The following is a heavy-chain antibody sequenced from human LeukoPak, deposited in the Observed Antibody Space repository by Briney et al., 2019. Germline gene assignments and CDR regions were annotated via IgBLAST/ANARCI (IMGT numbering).Heavy chain of an antibody. J-gene: IGHJ3*01. CDR2: IHYTEHS. Sequence: SGTLSLTCTVSGASITTYFWSWIRQPPGKGLEWIAYIHYTEHSNYNPSLKSRVTISVDTSKNQVSLMLSSVTAADTAMYYCARDRRLEQVHAFDVWGQGTMVTVSS. V-gene: IGHV4-59*01. CDR1: GASITTYF. CDR3: ARDRRLEQVHAFDV. D-gene: IGHD1/OR15-1a*01.